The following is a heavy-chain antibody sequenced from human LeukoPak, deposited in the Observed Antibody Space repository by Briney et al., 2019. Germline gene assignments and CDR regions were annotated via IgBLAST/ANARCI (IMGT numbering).Heavy chain of an antibody. CDR1: GFTFSSYG. CDR2: ISCDGSNK. J-gene: IGHJ4*02. D-gene: IGHD2-15*01. CDR3: AKDRTGFVVAATYADY. Sequence: GRSLRLSCAASGFTFSSYGMHWVRQAPGKGLEWVAVISCDGSNKYYADSVKGRFTISRDNSKNTLYLQMNSLRAEDTAVYYCAKDRTGFVVAATYADYWGQGTLVTVSS. V-gene: IGHV3-30*18.